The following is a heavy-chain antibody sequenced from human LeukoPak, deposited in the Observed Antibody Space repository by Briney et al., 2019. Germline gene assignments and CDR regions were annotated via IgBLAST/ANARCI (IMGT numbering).Heavy chain of an antibody. D-gene: IGHD3-16*02. V-gene: IGHV4-59*01. J-gene: IGHJ4*02. CDR2: IYYSGST. Sequence: SETLSLTCTVSGGSISSYYWSWIRQPPGKGLEWIGYIYYSGSTDYNPSLKSRVTISVDTSKNQFSLKLSSVIVADTAVYYCARYIWGSYPTFEDYWGQGTLVTVSS. CDR3: ARYIWGSYPTFEDY. CDR1: GGSISSYY.